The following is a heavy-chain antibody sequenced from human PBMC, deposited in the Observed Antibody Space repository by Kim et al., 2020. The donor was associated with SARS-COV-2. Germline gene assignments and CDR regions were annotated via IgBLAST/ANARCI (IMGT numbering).Heavy chain of an antibody. V-gene: IGHV1-18*01. J-gene: IGHJ4*02. Sequence: TNYAQKFQGRVTLTTDTSMSTADMELRSLRSDDTAVYYCTKDYDYTFDQWGQGTLVTVSS. D-gene: IGHD5-12*01. CDR3: TKDYDYTFDQ. CDR2: T.